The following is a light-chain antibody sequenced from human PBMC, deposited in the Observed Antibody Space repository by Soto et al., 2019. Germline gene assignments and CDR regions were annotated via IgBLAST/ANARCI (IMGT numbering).Light chain of an antibody. CDR3: LQYGIPLWT. Sequence: EIALTQSPGTLSLSPGERATLSCRASQSVTADYLAWYQQKPGQAPRVLIYAASIGATGIPDRFSGSGSGTDFTLTISRLEPEDSAVYYCLQYGIPLWTVGQGTKVEIK. J-gene: IGKJ1*01. V-gene: IGKV3-20*01. CDR1: QSVTADY. CDR2: AAS.